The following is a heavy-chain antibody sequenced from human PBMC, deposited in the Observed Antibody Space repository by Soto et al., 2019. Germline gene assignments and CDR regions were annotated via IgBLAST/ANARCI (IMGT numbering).Heavy chain of an antibody. D-gene: IGHD3-22*01. CDR2: IYYSGST. CDR3: ASTRMIVAHFDY. V-gene: IGHV4-59*08. Sequence: SETLSLTCTVSGGSISSYYWIWLRQPPGKGLEWIGYIYYSGSTNYNPSLKSRVTISVDTSKNQFSLKLSSVTAADTAVYYCASTRMIVAHFDYWGQGTLVTV. J-gene: IGHJ4*02. CDR1: GGSISSYY.